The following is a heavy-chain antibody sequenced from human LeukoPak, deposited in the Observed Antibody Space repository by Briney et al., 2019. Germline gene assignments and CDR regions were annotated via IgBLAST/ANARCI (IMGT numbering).Heavy chain of an antibody. D-gene: IGHD4-17*01. CDR1: GYTFTGYY. J-gene: IGHJ1*01. V-gene: IGHV1-2*02. CDR3: ARDGGVYGDYGAEYFQH. CDR2: INPNSGGT. Sequence: GASVKVSCKASGYTFTGYYMHWVRQAPGQGLEWMGWINPNSGGTSYAQKFQGRVTMTRDTSTSTVYMELSSLRSEDAAVYYCARDGGVYGDYGAEYFQHWGQGTLVTVSS.